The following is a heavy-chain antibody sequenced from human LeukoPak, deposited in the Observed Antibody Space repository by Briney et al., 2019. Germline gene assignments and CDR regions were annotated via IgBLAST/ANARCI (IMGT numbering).Heavy chain of an antibody. Sequence: PGGSLRLSCAASGFTFSNYGMHWVRQAPGKGLAWVAFIRYDGSNKSYADSVKGRFTISRDNSKNTLYLQMNSLRAEDTAVYYCAKPKSLEWNDSPFDYWGQGTLVTVSS. CDR3: AKPKSLEWNDSPFDY. V-gene: IGHV3-30*02. CDR1: GFTFSNYG. J-gene: IGHJ4*02. CDR2: IRYDGSNK. D-gene: IGHD1-1*01.